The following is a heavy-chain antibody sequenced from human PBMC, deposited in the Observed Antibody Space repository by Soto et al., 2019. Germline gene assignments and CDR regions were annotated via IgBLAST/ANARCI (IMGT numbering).Heavy chain of an antibody. Sequence: SETLSLTCTVSGGSVSSGPYYWNWIRQAPGKGLEYIGNIYYSGSTNYNPSLKSRVTISADRSKNQFSLKLSSVTAADTAVYYCARVPSPGSSGYYSGFDSWGQGTLVTVSS. CDR3: ARVPSPGSSGYYSGFDS. V-gene: IGHV4-61*01. CDR2: IYYSGST. D-gene: IGHD3-22*01. CDR1: GGSVSSGPYY. J-gene: IGHJ4*02.